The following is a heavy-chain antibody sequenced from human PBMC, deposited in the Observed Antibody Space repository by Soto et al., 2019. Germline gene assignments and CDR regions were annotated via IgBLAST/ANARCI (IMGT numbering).Heavy chain of an antibody. V-gene: IGHV1-69*02. J-gene: IGHJ5*02. D-gene: IGHD1-1*01. CDR1: GGTFSSYT. CDR2: IIPILGIA. Sequence: QVQLVQSGAEVKKPGSSVKVSCKASGGTFSSYTISWVRQAPGQGLEWMGRIIPILGIANYAQKFQGRVTITADKSTSTAYMELSSLRSEDTAVYYCARGEGRIERNNWFDPWGQGTLVTVSS. CDR3: ARGEGRIERNNWFDP.